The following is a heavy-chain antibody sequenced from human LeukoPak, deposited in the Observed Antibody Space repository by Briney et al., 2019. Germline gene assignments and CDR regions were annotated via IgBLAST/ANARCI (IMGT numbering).Heavy chain of an antibody. Sequence: ASVKVSCKASGYTFTSYYMHWVRQAPGQGFEWMGIINPSGGSTSYAQKFQGRVTMTRDTSTSTVYMELSSLRSEDTAVYYCARMGWLQDFDYWGQGTLVTVSS. V-gene: IGHV1-46*01. CDR2: INPSGGST. CDR1: GYTFTSYY. CDR3: ARMGWLQDFDY. D-gene: IGHD5-24*01. J-gene: IGHJ4*02.